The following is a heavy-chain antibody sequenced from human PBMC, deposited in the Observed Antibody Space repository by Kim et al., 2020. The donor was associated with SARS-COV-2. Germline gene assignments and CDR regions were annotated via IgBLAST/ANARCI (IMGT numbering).Heavy chain of an antibody. CDR1: GYTFTGYY. V-gene: IGHV1-2*02. CDR2: INPNSGGT. CDR3: AREGRAALWYFDSSWSHGGNWFDP. J-gene: IGHJ5*02. Sequence: ASVKVSCKASGYTFTGYYMHWVRQAPGQGLEWMGWINPNSGGTNYAQKFQGRVTMTRDTSISTAYMELSRLRSDDTAVYYCAREGRAALWYFDSSWSHGGNWFDPWGQGTLVTVSS. D-gene: IGHD6-13*01.